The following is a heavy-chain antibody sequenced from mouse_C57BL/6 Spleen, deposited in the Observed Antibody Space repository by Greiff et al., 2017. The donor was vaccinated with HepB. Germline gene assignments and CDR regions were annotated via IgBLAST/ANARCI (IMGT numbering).Heavy chain of an antibody. CDR3: AREGYDGICFAY. V-gene: IGHV2-6*03. CDR2: IWSDGST. CDR1: GFSLTSYG. D-gene: IGHD2-3*01. Sequence: VKLMESGPGLVAPSQSLSITCTVSGFSLTSYGVHWVRQPPGKGLEWLVVIWSDGSTTYNSALKSRLSISKDNSKSQVFLKMNSLQTDDTAMYYCAREGYDGICFAYWGQGTLVTVSA. J-gene: IGHJ3*01.